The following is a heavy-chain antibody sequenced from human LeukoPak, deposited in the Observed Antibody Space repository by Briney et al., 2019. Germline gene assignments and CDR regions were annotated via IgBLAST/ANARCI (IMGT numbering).Heavy chain of an antibody. J-gene: IGHJ4*02. CDR3: ATDRPLEAPFGY. CDR2: FDPEDGET. Sequence: ATVKVSCKVSGYTLTELSMHWVRQAPGKGLEWMGGFDPEDGETIYAQKFQGRVTMTEDTSTDTAYMELSSLRSEDTAVYYCATDRPLEAPFGYWGQGTLVTVSS. CDR1: GYTLTELS. V-gene: IGHV1-24*01.